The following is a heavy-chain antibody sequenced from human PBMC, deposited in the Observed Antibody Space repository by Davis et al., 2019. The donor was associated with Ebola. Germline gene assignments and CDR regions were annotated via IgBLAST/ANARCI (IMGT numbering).Heavy chain of an antibody. J-gene: IGHJ4*02. Sequence: SETLSLTCAVSGGSISSGGYSWSWIRQPPGKGLEWIGYIYHSGSTYYNPSLKSRVTISVDRSKNQFSLKLSSVTAADTAVYYCARASSRIQLWFGFFDYWGQGTLVTVSS. CDR3: ARASSRIQLWFGFFDY. D-gene: IGHD5-18*01. V-gene: IGHV4-30-2*01. CDR1: GGSISSGGYS. CDR2: IYHSGST.